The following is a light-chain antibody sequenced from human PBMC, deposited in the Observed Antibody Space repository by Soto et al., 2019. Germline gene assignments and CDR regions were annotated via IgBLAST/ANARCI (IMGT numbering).Light chain of an antibody. CDR3: FSFTTTSTNV. V-gene: IGLV2-11*01. J-gene: IGLJ1*01. Sequence: QSVLTQPRSVSGSPGQSVTISCTGTGNDVGAYNYVSWYQQHPGRPPKLLIYGVVRWPSGVPDRFSGSKSGNTAYLTISGLQVEDEAEYFCFSFTTTSTNVFGTGTKVTVL. CDR1: GNDVGAYNY. CDR2: GVV.